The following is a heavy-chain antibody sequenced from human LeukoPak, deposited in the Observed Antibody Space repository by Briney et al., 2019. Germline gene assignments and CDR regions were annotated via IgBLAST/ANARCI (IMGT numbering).Heavy chain of an antibody. CDR3: AELGITMIGGV. V-gene: IGHV3-11*04. CDR2: ISSSGSTT. Sequence: GGSLRLSCAASGFTFRDYFMSWIRQAPGKGLEFISYISSSGSTTYHEDSLEGRFTISRDNAKNSLYLQMNSLRAEDTAVYYCAELGITMIGGVWGKGTTVTISS. D-gene: IGHD3-10*02. CDR1: GFTFRDYF. J-gene: IGHJ6*04.